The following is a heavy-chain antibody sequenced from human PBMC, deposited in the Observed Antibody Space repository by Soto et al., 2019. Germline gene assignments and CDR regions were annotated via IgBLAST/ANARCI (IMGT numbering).Heavy chain of an antibody. J-gene: IGHJ4*02. CDR1: GYRFPSYG. CDR2: VNPDNHNT. D-gene: IGHD3-16*01. V-gene: IGHV1-18*01. Sequence: ASVKVSCKVSGYRFPSYGINWVRQAPGQGLEWVGWVNPDNHNTNYAQNFQHRVSLTTDTSTNTAFLELRGLRSDDTAVYYCARVRFGDPFDYWGQGTLVTVSS. CDR3: ARVRFGDPFDY.